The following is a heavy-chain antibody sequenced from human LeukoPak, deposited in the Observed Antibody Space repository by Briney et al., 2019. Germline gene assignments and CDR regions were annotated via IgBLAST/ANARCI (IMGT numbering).Heavy chain of an antibody. V-gene: IGHV4-61*02. CDR2: IYTSGST. CDR1: GGSISSGSYY. CDR3: ARRRITMVRGVITPEFDP. Sequence: SETLSLTCTVSGGSISSGSYYWSWIRQPAGKGLEWMGRIYTSGSTNYNPSLKSRVTISVDTSKNQFSLKLSSVTAADTAVYYCARRRITMVRGVITPEFDPWGQGTLVTVSS. J-gene: IGHJ5*02. D-gene: IGHD3-10*01.